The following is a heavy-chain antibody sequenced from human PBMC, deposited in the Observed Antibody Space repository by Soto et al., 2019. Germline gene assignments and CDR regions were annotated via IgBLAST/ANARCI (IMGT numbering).Heavy chain of an antibody. CDR1: GFTVSGNS. CDR2: IYIDGST. V-gene: IGHV3-53*01. J-gene: IGHJ3*02. Sequence: GGSLRLSCGASGFTVSGNSLSWVRQAPGKGLEWVSYIYIDGSTYYADSVKGRFTISRDNAKNSLYLQMNSLRAEDTAVYYCASASTYYYDSSGPDAFDIWGQGTMVTVSS. D-gene: IGHD3-22*01. CDR3: ASASTYYYDSSGPDAFDI.